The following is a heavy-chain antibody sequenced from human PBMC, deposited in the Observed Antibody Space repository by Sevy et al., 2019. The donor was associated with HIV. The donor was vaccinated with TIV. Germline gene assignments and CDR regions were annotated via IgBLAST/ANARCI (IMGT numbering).Heavy chain of an antibody. V-gene: IGHV4-39*01. CDR2: IYYSGAT. D-gene: IGHD4-17*01. CDR3: ARSQHFSGDYADYAFDV. CDR1: GGSVNNPNYY. Sequence: SETLSLTCSVSGGSVNNPNYYWGWIRQPPGKGLEWIGSIYYSGATSYNPSLESRVTTSVDTSNNRFSLILTSVTAADMAVYYCARSQHFSGDYADYAFDVWGQGTMVTVSS. J-gene: IGHJ3*01.